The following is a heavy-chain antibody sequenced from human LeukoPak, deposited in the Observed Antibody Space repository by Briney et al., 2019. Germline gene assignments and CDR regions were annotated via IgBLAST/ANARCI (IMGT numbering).Heavy chain of an antibody. V-gene: IGHV3-21*01. CDR1: GFTFSSYA. CDR2: ISSSSSYI. J-gene: IGHJ4*02. CDR3: ARNPIAAAGTVDY. Sequence: GGSLRLSCVASGFTFSSYAMSWVRQAPGKGLEWVSSISSSSSYIYYADSVKGRFTISRDNAKNSLYLQMNSLRAEDTAVYYCARNPIAAAGTVDYWGQGTLVTVSS. D-gene: IGHD6-13*01.